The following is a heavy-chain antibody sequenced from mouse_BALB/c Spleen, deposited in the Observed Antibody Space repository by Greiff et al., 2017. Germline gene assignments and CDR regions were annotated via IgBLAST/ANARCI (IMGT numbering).Heavy chain of an antibody. J-gene: IGHJ3*01. V-gene: IGHV14-3*02. D-gene: IGHD2-3*01. CDR2: IDPANGNT. Sequence: EVQLQQSGAELVKPGASVKLSCTASGFNITDTYMHWVKQRPEQGLEWIGRIDPANGNTKYDPKFQGKATITADTSYNTAYLQLSSLTSEDTAVYYCARDDGGGFAYWGQGTLVTVSA. CDR1: GFNITDTY. CDR3: ARDDGGGFAY.